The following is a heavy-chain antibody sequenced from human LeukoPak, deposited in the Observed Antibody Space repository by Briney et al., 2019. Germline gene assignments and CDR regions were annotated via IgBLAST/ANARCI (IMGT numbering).Heavy chain of an antibody. V-gene: IGHV4-39*01. D-gene: IGHD3-22*01. Sequence: SETLSLTCTVSGGSISSSGYYWGWIRQPPGKGLEWIGSIYYSGSTYYNPSLKGRVTISVDTSKDQFSLKLSSVTAADTSVYYCARTSYYGNSGEHYAGGFYFDSWGQGTLVTVSS. J-gene: IGHJ4*02. CDR3: ARTSYYGNSGEHYAGGFYFDS. CDR2: IYYSGST. CDR1: GGSISSSGYY.